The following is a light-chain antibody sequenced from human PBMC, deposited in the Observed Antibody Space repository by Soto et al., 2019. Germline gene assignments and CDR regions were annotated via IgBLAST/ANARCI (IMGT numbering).Light chain of an antibody. J-gene: IGKJ1*01. CDR3: HQYINWPWP. Sequence: VLEKYPGTACLFAGERATLSWRASQSVSSSYLAWYQQKPGQAPRLLIYGASTRATGIPVRFSGSGSGTEFTLTISSLQSEDFAVYYCHQYINWPWPFGQGTKVDIK. V-gene: IGKV3-15*01. CDR1: QSVSSSY. CDR2: GAS.